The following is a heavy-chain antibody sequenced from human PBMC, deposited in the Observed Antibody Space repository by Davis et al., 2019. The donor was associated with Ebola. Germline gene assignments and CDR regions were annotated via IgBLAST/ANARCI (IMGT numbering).Heavy chain of an antibody. CDR2: ISSSGSII. D-gene: IGHD2-15*01. CDR1: EFTFSSYE. J-gene: IGHJ4*02. V-gene: IGHV3-48*03. CDR3: GGWY. Sequence: PGGSLRLSCAASEFTFSSYEMNWIRQAPGKGLEWVSYISSSGSIIYYADSVKGRFTISRDNTKNSLYLQMNSLRVEDTAVYYCGGWYWGQGTLVTVSS.